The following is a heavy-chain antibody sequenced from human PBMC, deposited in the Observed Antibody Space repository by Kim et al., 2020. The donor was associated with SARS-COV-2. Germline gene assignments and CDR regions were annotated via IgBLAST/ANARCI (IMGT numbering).Heavy chain of an antibody. Sequence: GGSLRLSCAASGFTFSSCAIHWVRQAPGKGLEWVAVISYDGSNKNYADPVKGRFTISRDNSKTTLYLQLNSLRAQDTALYYCARDPSSRLRGLTYSYYGMDVWGQGTTITVSS. CDR3: ARDPSSRLRGLTYSYYGMDV. J-gene: IGHJ6*02. CDR1: GFTFSSCA. V-gene: IGHV3-30-3*01. D-gene: IGHD3-10*01. CDR2: ISYDGSNK.